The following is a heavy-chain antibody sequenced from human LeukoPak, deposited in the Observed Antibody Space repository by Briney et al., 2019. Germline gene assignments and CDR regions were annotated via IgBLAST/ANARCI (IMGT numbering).Heavy chain of an antibody. CDR1: GFIFSPYA. D-gene: IGHD7-27*01. CDR2: ISSTYNI. J-gene: IGHJ4*02. V-gene: IGHV3-48*02. CDR3: ARDHNWGFDF. Sequence: PGGSLRLSCAASGFIFSPYAMNWVRQAPGRGLEWVSYISSTYNIYYSDFVRGRFTISRDNAKNSVYLQMNSLRDEDTAVYYCARDHNWGFDFWGQGTLVAVSS.